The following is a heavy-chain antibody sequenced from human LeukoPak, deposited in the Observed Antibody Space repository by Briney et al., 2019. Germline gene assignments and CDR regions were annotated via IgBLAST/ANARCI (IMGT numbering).Heavy chain of an antibody. V-gene: IGHV3-30-3*01. CDR3: ARSVSGVWLFDY. CDR1: GFPFTVYP. Sequence: PGGSLRLSCAASGFPFTVYPTHWVRQAPGKGREGGSVSSSDETYKFYADSVRGRFTISRDNSKNRLYLQMSDLRAEDTAVYFCARSVSGVWLFDYWGRGTLVTVSS. CDR2: SSSDETYK. D-gene: IGHD5/OR15-5a*01. J-gene: IGHJ4*02.